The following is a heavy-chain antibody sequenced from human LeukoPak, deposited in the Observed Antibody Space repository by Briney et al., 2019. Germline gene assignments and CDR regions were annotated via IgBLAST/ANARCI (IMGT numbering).Heavy chain of an antibody. D-gene: IGHD1-1*01. J-gene: IGHJ4*02. CDR3: ARVRDWNDQAIGY. CDR2: MNPNSGNT. Sequence: ASVKVSCRASGYTFTSYDINWVRQATGQGLEWMGWMNPNSGNTGYAQKFQGRVTMTRNTSISTAYMELSSLRSEDTAVYYCARVRDWNDQAIGYWGQGTLVTVSS. CDR1: GYTFTSYD. V-gene: IGHV1-8*01.